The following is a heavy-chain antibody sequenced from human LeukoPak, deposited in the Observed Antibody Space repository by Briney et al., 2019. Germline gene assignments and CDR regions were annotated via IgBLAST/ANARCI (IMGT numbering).Heavy chain of an antibody. J-gene: IGHJ4*02. CDR3: AKDRASSWNGPIDY. CDR1: GYTFTGYY. D-gene: IGHD6-13*01. CDR2: VNPNSGGT. Sequence: ASVKVSCKASGYTFTGYYMHCVRQAPGQGLGWMGWVNPNSGGTNYAQKFQGRVTMTRDTSNSTAYMELSRVRADDTAVYYCAKDRASSWNGPIDYWGQGTLVTVSS. V-gene: IGHV1-2*02.